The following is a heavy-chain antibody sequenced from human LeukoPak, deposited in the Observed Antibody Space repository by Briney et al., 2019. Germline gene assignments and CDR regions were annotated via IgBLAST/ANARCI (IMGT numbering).Heavy chain of an antibody. D-gene: IGHD5-12*01. CDR1: GFTFSSYA. Sequence: GGSLRLSCAASGFTFSSYAISWVRQAPGQGLEWMGGIIPIFGTANYAQKFQGRVTITTDESTSTAYMELSSLRSEDTAVYYCATRGATILYFDYWGQGTLVTVSS. V-gene: IGHV1-69*05. CDR2: IIPIFGTA. J-gene: IGHJ4*02. CDR3: ATRGATILYFDY.